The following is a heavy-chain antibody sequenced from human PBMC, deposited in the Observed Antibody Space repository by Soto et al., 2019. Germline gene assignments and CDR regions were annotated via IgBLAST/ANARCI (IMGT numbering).Heavy chain of an antibody. D-gene: IGHD4-17*01. J-gene: IGHJ6*02. Sequence: QVQLVESGGGVVQPGRSLRLSCAASGFTFSSYGMHWVRQAPGKGLEGVAVIWYDGSNKYYADSVKGRFTISRDNSKNTLYLQMNSLRAEDTAEYYCARGHYGDKSYYYYGMDVWGQGTTVTVSS. CDR2: IWYDGSNK. V-gene: IGHV3-33*01. CDR3: ARGHYGDKSYYYYGMDV. CDR1: GFTFSSYG.